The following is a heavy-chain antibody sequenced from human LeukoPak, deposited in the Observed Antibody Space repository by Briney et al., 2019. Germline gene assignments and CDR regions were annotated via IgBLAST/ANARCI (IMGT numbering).Heavy chain of an antibody. CDR1: GFTFSSYG. D-gene: IGHD2-2*01. CDR2: IWYDGSNK. V-gene: IGHV3-33*01. J-gene: IGHJ6*02. CDR3: ARDRGGYCSSTSCYPSYGMDV. Sequence: GGSLRLSCAASGFTFSSYGMHWVRQAPGKGLEWVAVIWYDGSNKYNADSVKGRFTISRDNSKNTLYLQMNSLRAEDTAVYYCARDRGGYCSSTSCYPSYGMDVWGQGTTVTVSS.